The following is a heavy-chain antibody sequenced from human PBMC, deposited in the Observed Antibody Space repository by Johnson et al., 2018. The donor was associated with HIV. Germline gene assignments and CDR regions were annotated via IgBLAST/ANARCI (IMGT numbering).Heavy chain of an antibody. CDR3: ARATWSDDAFDI. J-gene: IGHJ3*02. CDR2: INSKAEGGTT. Sequence: VQLVESGGGLVKAGGSLRLSCAASGFTFTNAWMTWVRQAPGKGLAWVGRINSKAEGGTTDYAAPVKGRFTISRDDSKNRLYLQMNSLRAEDTALYYCARATWSDDAFDIWGQGTMVTVSS. CDR1: GFTFTNAW. D-gene: IGHD2-8*01. V-gene: IGHV3-15*05.